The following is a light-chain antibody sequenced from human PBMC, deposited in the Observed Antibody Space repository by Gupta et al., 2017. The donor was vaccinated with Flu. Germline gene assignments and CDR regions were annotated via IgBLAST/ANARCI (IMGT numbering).Light chain of an antibody. Sequence: DIQMTQSPSTLSASVGDRVTITCRASQSNSSWLAWYQQKPGKAPKLLIYKASSLESGVPSRFSGSGSGTEFTLTISSLQPDDFATYYCQQYNSYSWTFGQGTKVEIK. CDR3: QQYNSYSWT. J-gene: IGKJ1*01. V-gene: IGKV1-5*03. CDR2: KAS. CDR1: QSNSSW.